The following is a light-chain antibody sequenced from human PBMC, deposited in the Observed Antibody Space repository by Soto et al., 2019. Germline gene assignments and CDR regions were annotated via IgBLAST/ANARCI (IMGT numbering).Light chain of an antibody. J-gene: IGKJ4*01. CDR1: QSISNW. V-gene: IGKV1-5*01. CDR3: QQYNSYST. CDR2: DAS. Sequence: DIQMTQSPSTLSASVGDRVTITCRASQSISNWLAWYQQKPGKAPKLLIFDASSLESGSPSRFSGSGSGTEFPLTISSLQPDDFATYYCQQYNSYSTFGGGTKVEIK.